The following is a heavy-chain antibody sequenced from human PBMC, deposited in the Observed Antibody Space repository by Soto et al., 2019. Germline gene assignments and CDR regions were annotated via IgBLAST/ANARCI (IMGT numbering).Heavy chain of an antibody. CDR1: GGSVSSGDYY. CDR3: ARIPVDTYMIYWSDP. Sequence: SETLSLTCAVSGGSVSSGDYYWTWIRQPPGKGPEWIGYVYYGGSTNYNPSLRSRVTISVEAAKNQYSLRLNSVTAADTAVYHCARIPVDTYMIYWSDPWGQGIPVTVPS. D-gene: IGHD3-16*01. J-gene: IGHJ5*02. V-gene: IGHV4-61*08. CDR2: VYYGGST.